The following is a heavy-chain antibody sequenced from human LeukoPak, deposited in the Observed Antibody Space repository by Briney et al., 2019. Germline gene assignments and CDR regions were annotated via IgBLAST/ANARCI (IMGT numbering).Heavy chain of an antibody. Sequence: ASVKVSCKASGYTFTSYGISWVRQAPGQGLEGMGWISAYNGKTNYVQKFQGRVTMTTDTSTNTAYRELRSLRCVDTAVYYCARDPQQLVGATAGGLEYWGQGTLVTVSS. CDR2: ISAYNGKT. J-gene: IGHJ4*02. CDR1: GYTFTSYG. V-gene: IGHV1-18*01. CDR3: ARDPQQLVGATAGGLEY. D-gene: IGHD1-26*01.